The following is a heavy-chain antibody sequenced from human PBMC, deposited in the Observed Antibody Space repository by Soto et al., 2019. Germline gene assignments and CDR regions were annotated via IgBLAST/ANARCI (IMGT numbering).Heavy chain of an antibody. D-gene: IGHD6-19*01. V-gene: IGHV3-7*01. CDR2: IKQDGNER. Sequence: ELQLVDSGGALVQPGESLRLSCAASGFTFSDYFMTWVRQAPGKGLEWVATIKQDGNERYYVDSVKGRFTISRDNSKKSLYLQMNALIAEDTAVYYCAIGHWLGCWGQGTLVTVSS. CDR3: AIGHWLGC. CDR1: GFTFSDYF. J-gene: IGHJ4*02.